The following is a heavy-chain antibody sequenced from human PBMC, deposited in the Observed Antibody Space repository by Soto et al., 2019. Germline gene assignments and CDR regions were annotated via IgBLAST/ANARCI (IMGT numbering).Heavy chain of an antibody. D-gene: IGHD2-15*01. CDR3: ARVGIVVVVAATPSAYGMDV. CDR2: INHSGST. V-gene: IGHV4-34*01. CDR1: GGSFSGYY. Sequence: SETLSLTCAVYGGSFSGYYWSWIRQPPGKGLEWIGEINHSGSTNYNPSLKSRVTISVDTPKNQFSLKLSSVTAADTAVYYCARVGIVVVVAATPSAYGMDVWGQGTTVTVS. J-gene: IGHJ6*02.